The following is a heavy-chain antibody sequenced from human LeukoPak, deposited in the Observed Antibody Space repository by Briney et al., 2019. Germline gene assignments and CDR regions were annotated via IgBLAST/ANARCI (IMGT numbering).Heavy chain of an antibody. CDR1: GYTFIAYY. CDR3: ARRGSGYFDSREAFNL. J-gene: IGHJ3*01. V-gene: IGHV1-2*06. CDR2: INPNSGGT. Sequence: ASVTVSFKASGYTFIAYYVHWVRQAPGQGLEWMGRINPNSGGTNYAQKFQGRVTMTRDTSITTAYMELSRLRSDDTAVYYCARRGSGYFDSREAFNLWGQGTMVTVSS. D-gene: IGHD3-22*01.